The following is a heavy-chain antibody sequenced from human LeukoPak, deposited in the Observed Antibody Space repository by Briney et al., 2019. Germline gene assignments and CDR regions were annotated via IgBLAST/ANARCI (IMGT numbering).Heavy chain of an antibody. Sequence: AETLSLTCADRRCVFCGKSVDRGGRGLGKKKEWVSAISGSGGSTYYADSVKGRFTISRDNSKSTLYLQMNSLRAEDTAVYYCAKFFSYLSSSWGQAVDYYGMDVWGQGTTVTVSS. CDR2: ISGSGGST. J-gene: IGHJ6*02. D-gene: IGHD6-13*01. V-gene: IGHV3-23*01. CDR1: RCVFCGKS. CDR3: AKFFSYLSSSWGQAVDYYGMDV.